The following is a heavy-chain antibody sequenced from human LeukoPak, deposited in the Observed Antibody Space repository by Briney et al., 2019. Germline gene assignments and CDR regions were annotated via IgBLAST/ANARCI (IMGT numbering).Heavy chain of an antibody. CDR3: ARDSSIVVPASDPGDYYYYMDV. V-gene: IGHV4-4*07. J-gene: IGHJ6*03. Sequence: PSETLSLTCTVSGGSISSYYWSWIRQPAGKGLEWIGRIYTSGSTNYNPSLKSRVTMSVDTSKNQFSLKLSSVTAADTAVYYCARDSSIVVPASDPGDYYYYMDVWGKGTTVTVSS. D-gene: IGHD2-2*01. CDR1: GGSISSYY. CDR2: IYTSGST.